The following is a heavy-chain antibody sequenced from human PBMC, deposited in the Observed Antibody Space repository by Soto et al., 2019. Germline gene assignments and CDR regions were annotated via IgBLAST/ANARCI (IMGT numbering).Heavy chain of an antibody. Sequence: GGSLRLSCAASGFTFSNYSINWVRQAPGKGLEWLSYNSNNSSVKYYADSVKGRFTISRDNAKNSLYLQMNSLRDEDTAVYYCARDRDAYCSNGACSGPYFDYWGRGTLVTVSS. D-gene: IGHD2-8*01. V-gene: IGHV3-48*02. CDR3: ARDRDAYCSNGACSGPYFDY. J-gene: IGHJ4*02. CDR2: NSNNSSVK. CDR1: GFTFSNYS.